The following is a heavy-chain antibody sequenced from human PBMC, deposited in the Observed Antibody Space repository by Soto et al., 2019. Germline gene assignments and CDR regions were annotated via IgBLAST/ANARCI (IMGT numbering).Heavy chain of an antibody. V-gene: IGHV3-9*01. CDR2: ISWNSGSI. CDR1: GFTFDDYA. CDR3: AKVSAVAGTSGMDV. Sequence: EVQLVESGGGLVQPGRSLRLSCAASGFTFDDYAMHWVRQAPGKGLEWVSGISWNSGSIGYADSVKGRFTISRDNAKNSLYLQMNSLRAEDTASYYCAKVSAVAGTSGMDVWGQGTTVTVSS. J-gene: IGHJ6*02. D-gene: IGHD6-19*01.